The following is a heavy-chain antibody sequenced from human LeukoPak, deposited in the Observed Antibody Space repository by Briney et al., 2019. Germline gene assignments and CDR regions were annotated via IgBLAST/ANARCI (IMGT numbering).Heavy chain of an antibody. CDR1: GGSISSGGYY. V-gene: IGHV4-31*03. J-gene: IGHJ6*02. Sequence: SETLSLTCTVSGGSISSGGYYWSWIRQHPGKGLEWIGYIYYSGSTYYNPSLKSRVTISVDTSKNQFSLKLSSVTAADTAVYYCATGGGSYGFYYYYGMDVWGQGTTVTVSS. CDR2: IYYSGST. CDR3: ATGGGSYGFYYYYGMDV. D-gene: IGHD5-18*01.